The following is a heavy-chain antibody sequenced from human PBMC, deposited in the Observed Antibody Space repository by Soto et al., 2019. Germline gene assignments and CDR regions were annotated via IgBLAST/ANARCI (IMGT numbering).Heavy chain of an antibody. CDR3: ARYKSNNYYGMVV. V-gene: IGHV4-59*11. Sequence: QVQLQASGPGLVKPSETLSLTCTVSGGSISSHYWSWIRQPPGKGLAWIGYIYYSGITSYTPSPKSRVTISVDTSKNQFPRKFTSLTAADTAVYYCARYKSNNYYGMVVWGQGTTVTVSS. CDR2: IYYSGIT. J-gene: IGHJ6*01. CDR1: GGSISSHY. D-gene: IGHD1-20*01.